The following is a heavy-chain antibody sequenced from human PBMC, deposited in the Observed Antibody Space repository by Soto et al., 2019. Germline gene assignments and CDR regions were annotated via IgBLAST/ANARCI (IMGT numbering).Heavy chain of an antibody. Sequence: PSETLSLTCTVSGGSISTYYWSWIRQPPGKGLEWIGYISYSGSTNYNPSLKSRVAISIGTSEKQFSLKLSSVTAADTAVYFCARWSCGTTRCKNSLYHYGLDVWGQGTTVTVSS. CDR1: GGSISTYY. J-gene: IGHJ6*02. V-gene: IGHV4-59*01. CDR3: ARWSCGTTRCKNSLYHYGLDV. CDR2: ISYSGST. D-gene: IGHD2-21*01.